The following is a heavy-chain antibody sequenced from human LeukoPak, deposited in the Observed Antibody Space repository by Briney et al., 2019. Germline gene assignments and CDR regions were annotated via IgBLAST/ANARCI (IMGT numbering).Heavy chain of an antibody. CDR2: IYSGGST. J-gene: IGHJ4*02. Sequence: HPGGSLRLSCAASGFTVSSNYVSSVRQAPGKGLEWVSVIYSGGSTYYADSVKGRFTISRDNSKNTLYLQMNSLRAEDTAVYYCAGLAAGIMDRDDYWGQGTLVTVSS. D-gene: IGHD6-13*01. CDR1: GFTVSSNY. CDR3: AGLAAGIMDRDDY. V-gene: IGHV3-53*01.